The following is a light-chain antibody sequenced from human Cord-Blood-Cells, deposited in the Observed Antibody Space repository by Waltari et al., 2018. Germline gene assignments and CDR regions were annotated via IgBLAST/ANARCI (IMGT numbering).Light chain of an antibody. CDR2: EDN. V-gene: IGLV6-57*01. CDR3: QSYDSSNVV. J-gene: IGLJ2*01. CDR1: SGSIASNY. Sequence: NFMLTQPHSVSESPGKTVTISCTRSSGSIASNYVKWYQQRPGRSPTTVIYEDNQRPSWVPDRFSGSIDSSSNSASLTISGLKTEDEADYYCQSYDSSNVVFGGGTKLTVL.